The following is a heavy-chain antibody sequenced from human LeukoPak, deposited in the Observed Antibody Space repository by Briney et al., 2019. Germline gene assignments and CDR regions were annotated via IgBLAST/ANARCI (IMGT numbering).Heavy chain of an antibody. CDR2: ISAYNGNT. CDR3: ARDRVYDSSGSPRPFDY. D-gene: IGHD3-22*01. V-gene: IGHV1-18*01. J-gene: IGHJ4*02. CDR1: GYTFTSYG. Sequence: ASVKVSCKASGYTFTSYGISWVRQAPGQGLEWMGWISAYNGNTNYAQKLQGRVTMTTDTSTSTAYMELRSLRSDDTAVYYCARDRVYDSSGSPRPFDYWGQGTLVTVCS.